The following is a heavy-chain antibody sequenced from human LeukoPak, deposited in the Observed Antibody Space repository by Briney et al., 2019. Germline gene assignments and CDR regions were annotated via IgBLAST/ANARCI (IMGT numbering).Heavy chain of an antibody. CDR3: ARGRGRFWNANDAFDI. CDR2: INPYGGDT. CDR1: GYAFISYY. Sequence: ASVKVSCKASGYAFISYYIHWVRQAPGQGLEWMGIINPYGGDTNYAQKLQGRVTMTTDTSTSTAYMELRSLRSDDTAVYYCARGRGRFWNANDAFDIWGQGTMITVSS. J-gene: IGHJ3*02. D-gene: IGHD3-16*01. V-gene: IGHV1-46*01.